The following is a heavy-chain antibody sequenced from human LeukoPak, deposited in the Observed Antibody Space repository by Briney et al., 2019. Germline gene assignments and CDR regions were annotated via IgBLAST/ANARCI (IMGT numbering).Heavy chain of an antibody. CDR1: GFTVSSNY. D-gene: IGHD6-19*01. V-gene: IGHV3-33*08. Sequence: GGSLRLSCAASGFTVSSNYMSWVRQPPGKGLEWVAVIWYDGSNKYYIASEKGRFTISRDNSKNTLYLQMNSLRAEDTAVYYCARDRLARPGAAVAGNTLFDYWGQGTLVAVCS. J-gene: IGHJ4*02. CDR2: IWYDGSNK. CDR3: ARDRLARPGAAVAGNTLFDY.